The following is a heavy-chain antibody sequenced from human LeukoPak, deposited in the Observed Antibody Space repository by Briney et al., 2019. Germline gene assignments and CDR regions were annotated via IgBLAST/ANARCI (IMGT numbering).Heavy chain of an antibody. V-gene: IGHV3-48*03. CDR2: ISSSGSTI. CDR3: ARDRLPYYYDSSGLFDY. Sequence: GGSLRLSCAASGFTFSSYEMNWVRQAPGKGLEWVSYISSSGSTIYYADSVKGRFTISRDNAKNSLYLQMNSLRAEDTAVYYCARDRLPYYYDSSGLFDYWGQGALVTVSS. J-gene: IGHJ4*02. D-gene: IGHD3-22*01. CDR1: GFTFSSYE.